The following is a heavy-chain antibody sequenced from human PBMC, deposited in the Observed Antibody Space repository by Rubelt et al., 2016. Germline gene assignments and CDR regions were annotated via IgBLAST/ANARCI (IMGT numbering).Heavy chain of an antibody. V-gene: IGHV4-38-2*02. CDR1: GYSISSGYY. D-gene: IGHD3-10*01. CDR3: ATSMVRGVSDFDY. CDR2: IYHSGST. Sequence: QVQLQESGPGLVKPSETLSLTCTVSGYSISSGYYWGWIRQPPGKGLEWIGSIYHSGSTYYNPSLKSRVTKSVDTAKNRFSRKLGSVTAADTAVYDGATSMVRGVSDFDYWGQGTLVTVSS. J-gene: IGHJ4*02.